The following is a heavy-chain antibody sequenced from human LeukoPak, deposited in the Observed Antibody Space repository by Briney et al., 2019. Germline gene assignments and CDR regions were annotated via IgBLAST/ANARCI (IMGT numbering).Heavy chain of an antibody. V-gene: IGHV3-23*01. CDR3: AKDLEDYYDSSGFDY. CDR2: ITDSGGDT. Sequence: PGGSLRLSCAASGFIFSHYAMSWVRQAPGKGLEWISAITDSGGDTYYADSVKGRFTISRDNSKNTLYLQMNSLRAEDTAVYYCAKDLEDYYDSSGFDYWGQGTLVTVSS. CDR1: GFIFSHYA. J-gene: IGHJ4*02. D-gene: IGHD3-22*01.